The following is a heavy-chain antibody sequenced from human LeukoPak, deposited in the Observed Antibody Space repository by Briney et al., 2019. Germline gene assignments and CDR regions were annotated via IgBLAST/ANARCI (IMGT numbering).Heavy chain of an antibody. J-gene: IGHJ6*03. D-gene: IGHD3-10*01. Sequence: PSETLSLTCTVSGGPISSSHYYWGWIRQTPGKGLEWIGTIYYSGTTYYNPSLESRATISEGTSKNQFSLTLRSVTAADTAVYYCARQISDYYYYYIDVWGKGTTVTVSS. CDR2: IYYSGTT. CDR3: ARQISDYYYYYIDV. CDR1: GGPISSSHYY. V-gene: IGHV4-39*01.